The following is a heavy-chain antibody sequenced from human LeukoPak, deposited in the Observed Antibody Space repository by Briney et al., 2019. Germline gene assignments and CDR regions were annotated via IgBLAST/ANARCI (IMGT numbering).Heavy chain of an antibody. CDR2: IYYSGST. V-gene: IGHV4-59*12. CDR1: GGSISTYY. J-gene: IGHJ2*01. D-gene: IGHD6-13*01. Sequence: SETLSLTCSVSGGSISTYYWTWIRQPPGKGLEWIGYIYYSGSTNYNPSLKSRVTISVDTSKNQFSLKLSSVTAADTAVYYCARVREILGQQLVRNLGYWYFDLWGRGTLVTVSS. CDR3: ARVREILGQQLVRNLGYWYFDL.